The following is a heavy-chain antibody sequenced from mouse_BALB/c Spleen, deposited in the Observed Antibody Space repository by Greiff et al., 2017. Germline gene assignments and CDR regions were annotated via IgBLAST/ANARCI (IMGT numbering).Heavy chain of an antibody. CDR3: ASEFDYYGSSY. Sequence: EVQVVESGGGLVKPGGSLKLSCAASGFTFSSYAMSWVRQTPEKRLEWVASISSGGSTYYPDSVKGRFTISRDNARNILYLQMSSLRSEDTAMYYCASEFDYYGSSYWGQGTTLTVSS. D-gene: IGHD1-1*01. CDR1: GFTFSSYA. J-gene: IGHJ2*01. CDR2: ISSGGST. V-gene: IGHV5-6-5*01.